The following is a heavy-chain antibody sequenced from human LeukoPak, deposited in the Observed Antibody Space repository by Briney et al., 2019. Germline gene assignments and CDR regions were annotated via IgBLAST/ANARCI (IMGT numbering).Heavy chain of an antibody. D-gene: IGHD3-10*01. CDR3: ARTYYYGSGSYCWFDP. V-gene: IGHV4-34*01. Sequence: PSETLSLTCAVYGGSFSGYYWSWLRQPPGKGLEWVGEINHSGSTNYNPSLKSRVTISVDTSKNQFSLKLSSVTAADTAVYYCARTYYYGSGSYCWFDPWGQGTLVTVSS. CDR2: INHSGST. J-gene: IGHJ5*02. CDR1: GGSFSGYY.